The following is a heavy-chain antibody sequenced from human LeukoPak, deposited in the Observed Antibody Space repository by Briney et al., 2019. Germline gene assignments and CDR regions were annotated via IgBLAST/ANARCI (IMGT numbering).Heavy chain of an antibody. J-gene: IGHJ6*02. D-gene: IGHD3-3*01. Sequence: PSETLSLTCAVYGGSFSGYYWSWIRQPPGKGLEWIGEINHSGSTNYNPSLKSRVTISVDTSKNQFSLKLSSVTAADTAVYYCARHSRPDYDFWSGYYSIYYYGMDVWGQGTTVTVSS. CDR1: GGSFSGYY. V-gene: IGHV4-34*01. CDR2: INHSGST. CDR3: ARHSRPDYDFWSGYYSIYYYGMDV.